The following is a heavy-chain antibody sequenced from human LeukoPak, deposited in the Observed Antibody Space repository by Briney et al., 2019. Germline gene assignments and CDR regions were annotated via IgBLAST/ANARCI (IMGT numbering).Heavy chain of an antibody. CDR3: ARSGYCSSTSCSRGYYFDY. D-gene: IGHD2-2*01. CDR2: ISSSSSYI. V-gene: IGHV3-21*01. Sequence: PGGSLRLSCAASGFTFSSYWMHWVRQAPGKGLVWVSSISSSSSYIYYADSVKGRFTISRDNAKNSLYLQMNSLRAEDTAVYYCARSGYCSSTSCSRGYYFDYWGQGTLVTVSS. CDR1: GFTFSSYW. J-gene: IGHJ4*02.